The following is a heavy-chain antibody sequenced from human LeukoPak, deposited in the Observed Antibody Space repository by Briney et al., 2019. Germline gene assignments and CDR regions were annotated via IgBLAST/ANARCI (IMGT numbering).Heavy chain of an antibody. Sequence: GGSLRLSCAASGFTYRSYGMHLARQAPGKGLEWVAFIRYDGSNKYYADSVKGRFSISRDNSKNTLYLQMNSLRAEDTAVYSCAKVSGSGSYPAHWGEGTLVTVSS. CDR1: GFTYRSYG. J-gene: IGHJ4*02. CDR3: AKVSGSGSYPAH. D-gene: IGHD3-10*01. V-gene: IGHV3-30*02. CDR2: IRYDGSNK.